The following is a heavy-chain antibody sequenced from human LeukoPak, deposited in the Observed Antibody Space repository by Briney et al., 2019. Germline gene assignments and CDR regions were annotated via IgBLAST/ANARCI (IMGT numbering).Heavy chain of an antibody. Sequence: GASVKVSCKASGYTFTGYYMHWVRQAPGQGLEWMGWINPNSGGTNYAQKFQGRVTMTRDTSISTAYMELSRLRSDDTAVYYCARGEGITMVRGVIINPLNYWGQGTLVTVSS. V-gene: IGHV1-2*02. CDR3: ARGEGITMVRGVIINPLNY. D-gene: IGHD3-10*01. CDR2: INPNSGGT. CDR1: GYTFTGYY. J-gene: IGHJ4*02.